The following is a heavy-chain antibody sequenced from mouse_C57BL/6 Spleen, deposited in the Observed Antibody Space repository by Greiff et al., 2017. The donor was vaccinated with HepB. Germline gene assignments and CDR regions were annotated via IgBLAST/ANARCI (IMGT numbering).Heavy chain of an antibody. CDR2: IDPSDSYT. CDR1: GYTFTSYW. V-gene: IGHV1-50*01. CDR3: ARENYGSPFAD. Sequence: VQLQQPGAELVKPGASVKLSCKASGYTFTSYWMQWVKQRPGQGLEWIGEIDPSDSYTNYNQKFKGKATLTVDTSSSTAYMQLSSLTSEDSAVYYCARENYGSPFADWGQGTLVTVSA. D-gene: IGHD1-1*01. J-gene: IGHJ3*01.